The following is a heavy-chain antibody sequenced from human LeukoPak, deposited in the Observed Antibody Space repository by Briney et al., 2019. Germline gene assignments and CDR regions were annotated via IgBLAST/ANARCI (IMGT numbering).Heavy chain of an antibody. D-gene: IGHD1-20*01. CDR3: VRFGITGTTIAFDY. CDR2: ISSSGSTI. V-gene: IGHV3-11*01. CDR1: GFTFSDYY. Sequence: GGSLRLSCAASGFTFSDYYMSWIRQAPGKGLEWVSYISSSGSTIYYADSVKGRFTISRDNAKNSLYLQMNSLRAEDTAVYYCVRFGITGTTIAFDYWGQGTLVTVSS. J-gene: IGHJ4*02.